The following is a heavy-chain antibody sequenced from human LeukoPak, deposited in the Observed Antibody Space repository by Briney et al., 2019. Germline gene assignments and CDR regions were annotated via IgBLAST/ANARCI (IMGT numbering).Heavy chain of an antibody. CDR2: MYTDGDT. CDR3: ARAPAGCGGTCRFDS. D-gene: IGHD2-15*01. V-gene: IGHV4-4*07. CDR1: GASISGYW. Sequence: PSETLSLTCDVSGASISGYWWSWIRQPAGKGLEWIGRMYTDGDTNYNPALKSRVTVSVDTSKNLFSLKLISVTAADTAVYYCARAPAGCGGTCRFDSWGQGTLVTVSS. J-gene: IGHJ4*02.